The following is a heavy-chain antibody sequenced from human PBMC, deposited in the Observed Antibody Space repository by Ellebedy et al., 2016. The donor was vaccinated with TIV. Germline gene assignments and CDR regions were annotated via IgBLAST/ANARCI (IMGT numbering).Heavy chain of an antibody. V-gene: IGHV3-7*03. CDR3: VRDLHWSYFD. Sequence: GESLKISCAASGFTFSLNWMYWVRQAPGKGLEWVANIKKDGSEEYYVDPVKGRFTISRDNAKNSLYLQMNSLRAEDTAVYYCVRDLHWSYFDWGQGTLVTVSS. D-gene: IGHD1-26*01. CDR2: IKKDGSEE. CDR1: GFTFSLNW. J-gene: IGHJ4*02.